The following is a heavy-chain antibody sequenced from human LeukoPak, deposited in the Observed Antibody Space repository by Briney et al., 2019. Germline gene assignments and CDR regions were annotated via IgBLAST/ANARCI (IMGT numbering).Heavy chain of an antibody. CDR3: ARLLWFGESTPYYMDV. V-gene: IGHV1-2*02. D-gene: IGHD3-10*01. J-gene: IGHJ6*03. Sequence: ASVKVSCKASGYTFTGYYMHWVRQAPGQGLEWMGWINPNSGGTNYAQKFQGRVTMTRDTSISTAYMELSRLRSDDTAVYYCARLLWFGESTPYYMDVWGKGTTVTVSS. CDR1: GYTFTGYY. CDR2: INPNSGGT.